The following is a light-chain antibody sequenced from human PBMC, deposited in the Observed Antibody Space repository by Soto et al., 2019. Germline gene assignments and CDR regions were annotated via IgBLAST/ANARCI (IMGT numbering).Light chain of an antibody. J-gene: IGKJ1*01. Sequence: DIQMTQSPSTLSGSVGDRVTITCRASQTISSWLAWYQQKPGKAPKLLIYAASTLQSGVPSRFSGSGSGTDFTLTISCLQSEDFATYYCQQYYSYPPGTFGQGTKVDI. CDR1: QTISSW. V-gene: IGKV1-5*01. CDR3: QQYYSYPPGT. CDR2: AAS.